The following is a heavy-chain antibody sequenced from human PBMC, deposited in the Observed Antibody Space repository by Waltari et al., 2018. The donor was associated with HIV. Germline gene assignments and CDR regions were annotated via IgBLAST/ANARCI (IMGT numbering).Heavy chain of an antibody. Sequence: EVQLVETGGGLIQPGGSLRLSCAASGLTVSSNFMNWVRQAPGKGLEWVSLIHSGGSTYYADSVKGQFTISRDNSKNTLYLQMNSLRAEDTAVYYCARVRSTMGRFQGFDYWGQGTLVTVSS. CDR1: GLTVSSNF. D-gene: IGHD1-26*01. V-gene: IGHV3-53*02. CDR2: IHSGGST. J-gene: IGHJ4*02. CDR3: ARVRSTMGRFQGFDY.